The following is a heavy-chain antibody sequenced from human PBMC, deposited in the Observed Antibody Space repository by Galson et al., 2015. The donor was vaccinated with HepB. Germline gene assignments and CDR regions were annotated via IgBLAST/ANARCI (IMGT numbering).Heavy chain of an antibody. Sequence: PALVKPTQTLTLTCTFSGFSLSTSGMCVSWIRQPPGKALEWLALIDWDDDKYYSTSLKTRLTISKDTSKNQVVLTMTNMDPVDTATYYCARSYSSSWYGLDWFDPWGQGTLVTVSS. J-gene: IGHJ5*02. CDR1: GFSLSTSGMC. CDR2: IDWDDDK. V-gene: IGHV2-70*01. D-gene: IGHD6-13*01. CDR3: ARSYSSSWYGLDWFDP.